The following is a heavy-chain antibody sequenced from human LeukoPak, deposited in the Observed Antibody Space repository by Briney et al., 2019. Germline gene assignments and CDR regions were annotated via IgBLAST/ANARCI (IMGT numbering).Heavy chain of an antibody. Sequence: SGTLSLTCAVSGGSISSSNYYWGWIRQPPGKGLEWIGSIYYSGSTYYNPSLKSRVTISVDTSKNQFSLKLSSVTAADTAVYYCAKGSPCSGGSCYEGDAFDIWGQGTMVTVSS. J-gene: IGHJ3*02. CDR2: IYYSGST. CDR1: GGSISSSNYY. V-gene: IGHV4-39*07. CDR3: AKGSPCSGGSCYEGDAFDI. D-gene: IGHD2-15*01.